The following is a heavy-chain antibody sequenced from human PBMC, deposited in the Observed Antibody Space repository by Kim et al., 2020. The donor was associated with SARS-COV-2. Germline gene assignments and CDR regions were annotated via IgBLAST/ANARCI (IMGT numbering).Heavy chain of an antibody. D-gene: IGHD6-19*01. J-gene: IGHJ4*02. CDR3: AREGAVAGFDY. V-gene: IGHV3-30*04. CDR1: GFTFSSYA. Sequence: GGSLRLSCAASGFTFSSYAMHWVRQAPGKGLEWVAVISYDGSKKYYADSVKGRFTISRDNSKNTLYLQMNSLRAEDTAVYYCAREGAVAGFDYWGQGTLVTVSS. CDR2: ISYDGSKK.